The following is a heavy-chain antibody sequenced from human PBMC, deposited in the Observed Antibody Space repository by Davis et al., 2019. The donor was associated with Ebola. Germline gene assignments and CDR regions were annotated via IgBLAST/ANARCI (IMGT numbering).Heavy chain of an antibody. CDR3: ATEYYYDTSGYYCCDY. J-gene: IGHJ4*02. CDR1: GYTFTSYA. D-gene: IGHD3-22*01. Sequence: ASVKVSCKASGYTFTSYAMNWVRQAPGQGLEWMGWISAYNGNTNYAQKLQGRVTMTTDTSTSTAYMELRSLRSDDTAVYYCATEYYYDTSGYYCCDYWGQGTLVTVSS. V-gene: IGHV1-18*01. CDR2: ISAYNGNT.